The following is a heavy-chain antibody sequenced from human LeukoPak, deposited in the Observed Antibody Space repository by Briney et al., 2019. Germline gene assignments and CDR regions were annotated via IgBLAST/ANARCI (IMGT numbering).Heavy chain of an antibody. J-gene: IGHJ5*02. Sequence: SETLSLTCTVSGGSISSYYWSWIRQPPGQGLEWFGYIYYSGSTNYNPSLKSRVTISVDTSKNQFSLKLSSVTAADTAVYYCARGRITIFLGWFAPWGQGTLVTVSS. V-gene: IGHV4-59*01. CDR1: GGSISSYY. CDR2: IYYSGST. CDR3: ARGRITIFLGWFAP. D-gene: IGHD3-9*01.